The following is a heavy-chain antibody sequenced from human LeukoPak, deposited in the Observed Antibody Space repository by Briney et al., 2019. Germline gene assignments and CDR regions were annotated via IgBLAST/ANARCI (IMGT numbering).Heavy chain of an antibody. CDR1: GFTYNNYY. CDR3: ARDGGSGADY. J-gene: IGHJ4*02. D-gene: IGHD3-16*01. CDR2: IMEDGSEK. Sequence: GGSLRLSCATSGFTYNNYYMTWVRQAPGKGLEWVAHIMEDGSEKHYVDSVKGRFTISRDNAKNSLYLQMNSLRAEDTAVYYCARDGGSGADYWGQGTLVSVSS. V-gene: IGHV3-7*01.